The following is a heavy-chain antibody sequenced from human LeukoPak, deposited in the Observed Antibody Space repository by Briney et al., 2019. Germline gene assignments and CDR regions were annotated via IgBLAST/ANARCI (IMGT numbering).Heavy chain of an antibody. CDR1: GGTFSSYA. Sequence: EASVKLSCKASGGTFSSYAISWVRHAPGQGHEWMGGIIPIFGTANYAQKFQGRVTITADESTSTAYMELSSLRSEDTAVYYCARDKDVVVTAIPGAFDIWGQGTMVTVSS. D-gene: IGHD2-21*02. J-gene: IGHJ3*02. CDR2: IIPIFGTA. CDR3: ARDKDVVVTAIPGAFDI. V-gene: IGHV1-69*13.